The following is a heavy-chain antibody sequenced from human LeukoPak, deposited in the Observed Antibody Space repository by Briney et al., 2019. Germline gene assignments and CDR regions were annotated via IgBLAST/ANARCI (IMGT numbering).Heavy chain of an antibody. CDR1: GFTFSSYG. CDR3: ARGVGYYYDSSGYYFDY. J-gene: IGHJ4*02. V-gene: IGHV3-21*01. Sequence: GGSLRLSCAASGFTFSSYGMNWVRQAPGKGLEWVSSISSGSSYIFYADSVKGRFTISRDNAKNSLYLRMDSLRAEDTAVYYCARGVGYYYDSSGYYFDYWGQGTLVTVSS. D-gene: IGHD3-22*01. CDR2: ISSGSSYI.